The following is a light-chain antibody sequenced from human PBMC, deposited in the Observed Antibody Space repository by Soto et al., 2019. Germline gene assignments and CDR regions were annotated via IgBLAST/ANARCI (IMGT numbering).Light chain of an antibody. CDR3: QQSYSSPTT. CDR2: AAS. Sequence: DIQMTQSPSSLSASVGDRVTITCRASRSMSSYLKWYQQNPAKAPTLLLYAASSFQSGVPSRFSGSGSGTDFTLTISSLQPEDFTTYFCQQSYSSPTTFGQGTLLEVK. J-gene: IGKJ5*01. CDR1: RSMSSY. V-gene: IGKV1-39*01.